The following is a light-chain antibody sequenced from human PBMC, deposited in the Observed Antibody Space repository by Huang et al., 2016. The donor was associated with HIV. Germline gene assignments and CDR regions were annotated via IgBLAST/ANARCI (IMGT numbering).Light chain of an antibody. V-gene: IGKV3-20*01. CDR2: RAS. J-gene: IGKJ2*01. Sequence: IVLTQSPGTLSLSPGARATLSCRASQSISSSFLAWFPQKPGQAPRLLIYRASSRAAGIPDRFGGSGSGTDFTLTINRLEPEDSAVYYCHQYGSSPPNTFGQGTKLEIK. CDR3: HQYGSSPPNT. CDR1: QSISSSF.